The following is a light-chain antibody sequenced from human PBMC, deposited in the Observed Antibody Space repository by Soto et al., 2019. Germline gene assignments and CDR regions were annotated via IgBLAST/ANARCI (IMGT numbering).Light chain of an antibody. V-gene: IGKV1-39*01. Sequence: DIQMTQSPSSLSASVGDRVAITCRSSQSISDYLNWYQQKPGKALKLVTYGASNLQSGVAPRFSGSGSGSDFALTISGLQPDGFAIYFCQQSYSLPLTFGPGTKVDV. CDR3: QQSYSLPLT. J-gene: IGKJ3*01. CDR2: GAS. CDR1: QSISDY.